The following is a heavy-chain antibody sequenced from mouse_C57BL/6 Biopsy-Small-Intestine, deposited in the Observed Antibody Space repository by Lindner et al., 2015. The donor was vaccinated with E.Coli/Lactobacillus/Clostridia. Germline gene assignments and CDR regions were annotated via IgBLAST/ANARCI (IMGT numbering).Heavy chain of an antibody. CDR1: GYTFTHYA. Sequence: SVKVSCKTSGYTFTHYALHWVRQAPGQRLEWMGWINAGNGNTKYSQKFQGRVTITSDTSANTAYMELSSLRSEDTAVYYCATTIAASGLYFDYWGQGTLVTVSS. V-gene: IGHV1-84*02. CDR3: ATTIAASGLYFDY. CDR2: INAGNGNT. D-gene: IGHD2-12*01. J-gene: IGHJ2*01.